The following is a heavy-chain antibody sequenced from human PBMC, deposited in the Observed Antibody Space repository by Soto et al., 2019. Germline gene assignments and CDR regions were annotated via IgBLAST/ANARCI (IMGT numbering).Heavy chain of an antibody. D-gene: IGHD1-1*01. CDR2: IYATGTT. V-gene: IGHV4-4*07. J-gene: IGHJ5*02. CDR3: VRDGTKTLRVWFDP. CDR1: GASISGFY. Sequence: QVQLQESGPGLVKPSETLSLTCTVSGASISGFYWSWIRKSAGKGLEWIGRIYATGTTDYNPSLRCRVMMSVETSKREFSLKLRSVTAADTAVYYCVRDGTKTLRVWFDPWGQGISVTVSS.